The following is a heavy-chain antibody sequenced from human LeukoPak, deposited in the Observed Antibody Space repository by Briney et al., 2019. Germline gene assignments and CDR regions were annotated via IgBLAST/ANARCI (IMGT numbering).Heavy chain of an antibody. V-gene: IGHV3-23*01. Sequence: GGSLRLSCAASGFTFSSYAMNWVRQAPGKGLEWVSVISGSGGSTNYADSVKGRFTISRDNSKNTLYLQMNSLRAEDTAVYYCAKQSYYYGSGSPNYFDYWGQGTLVTVSS. CDR3: AKQSYYYGSGSPNYFDY. CDR1: GFTFSSYA. D-gene: IGHD3-10*01. CDR2: ISGSGGST. J-gene: IGHJ4*02.